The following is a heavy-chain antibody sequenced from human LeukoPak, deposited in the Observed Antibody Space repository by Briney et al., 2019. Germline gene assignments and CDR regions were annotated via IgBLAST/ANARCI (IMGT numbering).Heavy chain of an antibody. CDR1: GYTFTSYG. J-gene: IGHJ4*02. V-gene: IGHV1-18*01. CDR3: ARDRMVVDGDPDGLDY. CDR2: ISAYNGNT. Sequence: ASVKVSSKASGYTFTSYGISWVRQAPGQGLEWMGWISAYNGNTNYAQELQGRVTMTTDTSTSTAYMELRSLRSDDTAVYYCARDRMVVDGDPDGLDYWGQGTLVTVSS. D-gene: IGHD4-17*01.